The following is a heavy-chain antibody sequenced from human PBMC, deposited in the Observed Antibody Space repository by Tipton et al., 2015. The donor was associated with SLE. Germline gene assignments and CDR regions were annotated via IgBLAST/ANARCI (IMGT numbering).Heavy chain of an antibody. J-gene: IGHJ3*02. Sequence: TLSLTCTVSGGSMSGHYWTWIRQPPGKGLEWIGFITSSGYTNYNPSLQSRVTISIDTSKNQCSLKLSSMSAADTAVYYCARGRPLLAAFDIWGQGTMVTVSS. CDR3: ARGRPLLAAFDI. CDR2: ITSSGYT. D-gene: IGHD3-10*01. CDR1: GGSMSGHY. V-gene: IGHV4-59*11.